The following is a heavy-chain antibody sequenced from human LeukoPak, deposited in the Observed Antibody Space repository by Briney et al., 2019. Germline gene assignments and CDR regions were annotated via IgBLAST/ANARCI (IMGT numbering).Heavy chain of an antibody. CDR2: MNPNSGNT. CDR1: GGTFSSYD. D-gene: IGHD6-13*01. CDR3: ARVRAAGTYYYYGMDV. J-gene: IGHJ6*02. V-gene: IGHV1-8*02. Sequence: GASVKVSCKASGGTFSSYDINWVRQATGQGLEWMGWMNPNSGNTGYAQKFQGRVTMTRNTSISTAYMELSSLRSEDTAVYYCARVRAAGTYYYYGMDVWGQGTTVTVSS.